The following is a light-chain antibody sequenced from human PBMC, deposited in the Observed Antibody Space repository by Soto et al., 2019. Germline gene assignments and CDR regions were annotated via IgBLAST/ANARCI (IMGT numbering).Light chain of an antibody. V-gene: IGLV1-47*01. CDR1: SSNLGSNY. J-gene: IGLJ2*01. CDR3: ATWDDTLSGVV. Sequence: QSVLTQPPSASGTPGQRVTISCSGSSSNLGSNYVYWYQQLPGTAPKLLLYKNHQRPSGVPDRFSGSKSGTSASLALSGLRSDDEADYYCATWDDTLSGVVFGGGTKVTVL. CDR2: KNH.